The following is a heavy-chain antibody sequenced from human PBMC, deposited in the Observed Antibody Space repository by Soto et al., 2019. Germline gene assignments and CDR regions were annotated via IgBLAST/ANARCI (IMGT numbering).Heavy chain of an antibody. V-gene: IGHV3-33*01. CDR2: IYYDGNNK. J-gene: IGHJ4*02. CDR1: GCPFSAYG. Sequence: QVHLVESGGGVVQPGRSLRLSCAASGCPFSAYGMHWVRQAPGKGLEWLAMIYYDGNNKYYAPSVEGRFTISRDNSKNTLYLQMDSLRVEDTAVYYCARVGGTVTSDYWGQGTLVIVSS. D-gene: IGHD4-17*01. CDR3: ARVGGTVTSDY.